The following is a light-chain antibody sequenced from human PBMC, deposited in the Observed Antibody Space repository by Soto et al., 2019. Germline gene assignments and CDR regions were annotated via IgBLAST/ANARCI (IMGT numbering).Light chain of an antibody. CDR1: QSVSHN. CDR3: QQSNNWPYT. J-gene: IGKJ2*01. CDR2: GAS. Sequence: EIVMTQSPATQSVSPGERATLSSRGSQSVSHNLAWYQQKPGQAPRLLFYGASTRATGIPARFSGSGSGTDFTLTISSLQSEDFAVYYCQQSNNWPYTFGQGTKLEIK. V-gene: IGKV3-15*01.